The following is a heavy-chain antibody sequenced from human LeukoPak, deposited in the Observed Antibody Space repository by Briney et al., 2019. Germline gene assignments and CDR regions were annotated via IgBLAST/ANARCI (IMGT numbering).Heavy chain of an antibody. CDR1: GFTLSSYG. D-gene: IGHD6-19*01. Sequence: GRSLRLSCAASGFTLSSYGMHWVRQAPGKGLEWVAVISYDGSNKYYADSVKGRFTISRDNSKNTLYLQMNSLRAEDTAVYYCAKDLSLYSSGWYYFDYWGQGTLVTVSS. CDR3: AKDLSLYSSGWYYFDY. V-gene: IGHV3-30*18. J-gene: IGHJ4*02. CDR2: ISYDGSNK.